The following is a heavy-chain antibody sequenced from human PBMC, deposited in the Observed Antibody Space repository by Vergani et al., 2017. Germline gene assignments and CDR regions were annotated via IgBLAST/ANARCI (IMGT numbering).Heavy chain of an antibody. CDR2: IIPIFGTA. J-gene: IGHJ6*02. CDR1: GGTFSSYA. V-gene: IGHV1-69*12. Sequence: QVQLVQSGAEVKKPGSSVKVSCKASGGTFSSYAISWVRQAPGQGLEWMGGIIPIFGTANYAQKFQGRVTITADESTGTAYMELSSLRSEDTAVYYCARYPYYYESSGYYYTGSPSVYYYYGMDVWGQGTTVTVSS. CDR3: ARYPYYYESSGYYYTGSPSVYYYYGMDV. D-gene: IGHD3-22*01.